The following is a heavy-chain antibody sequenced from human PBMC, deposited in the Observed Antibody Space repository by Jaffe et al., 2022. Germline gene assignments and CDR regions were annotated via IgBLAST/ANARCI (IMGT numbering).Heavy chain of an antibody. D-gene: IGHD7-27*01. CDR3: ARDRNWGFDY. CDR1: GFTFSDYN. J-gene: IGHJ4*02. CDR2: LGSDGETQ. V-gene: IGHV3-30*02. Sequence: QVQLVESGGGVVQPGGSLRLSCAASGFTFSDYNMHWVRQAPGKGLEWLSILGSDGETQYYADSVKGRFSISRDTSKNTLYLQMNSLRPGDTAVYYCARDRNWGFDYWGQGTLVTVSS.